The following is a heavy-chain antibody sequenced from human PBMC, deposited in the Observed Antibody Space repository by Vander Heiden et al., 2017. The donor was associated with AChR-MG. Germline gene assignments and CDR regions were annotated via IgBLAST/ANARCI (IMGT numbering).Heavy chain of an antibody. V-gene: IGHV4-34*01. D-gene: IGHD3-3*01. Sequence: QVQLQQWGAGLLKPSETLSLTCAVYGGSFSGYYWSWIRQPPGKGLEWIGEINHSGSTNYNPSLKSRVTISVDTSKNQFSLKLRSVTAADTAVYDCARETYSDSSYWGQGTLVTVSS. CDR2: INHSGST. J-gene: IGHJ4*02. CDR1: GGSFSGYY. CDR3: ARETYSDSSY.